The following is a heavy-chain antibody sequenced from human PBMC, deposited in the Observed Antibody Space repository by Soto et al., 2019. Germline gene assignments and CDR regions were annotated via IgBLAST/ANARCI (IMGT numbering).Heavy chain of an antibody. J-gene: IGHJ4*02. V-gene: IGHV1-3*01. CDR1: GYTFTSYA. CDR2: INAGNGNT. D-gene: IGHD6-13*01. Sequence: ASVKVSCKASGYTFTSYAMHWVRQAPGQRLEWMGWINAGNGNTKYSQKFQGRVTITRDTSASTAYMELSSLRSEDTAVYYCARVRGAAAAFPFYWGQGTLVTVSS. CDR3: ARVRGAAAAFPFY.